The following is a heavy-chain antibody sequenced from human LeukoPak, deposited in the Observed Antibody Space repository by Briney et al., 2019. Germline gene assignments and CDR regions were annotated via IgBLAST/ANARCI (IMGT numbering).Heavy chain of an antibody. CDR2: ISAYNGNT. Sequence: ASVKVSCKASGYTFATYGINWVRQAPGQGLEWMGWISAYNGNTNYAQKLQGRVTMTTDTSTSTAYMELRSLRSDDTAVYYCARGTGTTIDYYYYGMDVWGQGTTVTVSS. CDR3: ARGTGTTIDYYYYGMDV. V-gene: IGHV1-18*01. CDR1: GYTFATYG. D-gene: IGHD1-1*01. J-gene: IGHJ6*02.